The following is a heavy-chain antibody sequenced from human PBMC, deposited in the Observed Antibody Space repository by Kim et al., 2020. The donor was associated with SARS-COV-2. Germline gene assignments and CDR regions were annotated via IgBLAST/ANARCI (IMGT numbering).Heavy chain of an antibody. J-gene: IGHJ5*02. D-gene: IGHD6-13*01. CDR1: GYTFTSYA. V-gene: IGHV1-3*01. CDR3: ARDVNSRPARWFDP. CDR2: INAGNGNT. Sequence: ASVKVSCKASGYTFTSYAMHWVRQAPGQRLEWMGWINAGNGNTKYSQKFQGRVTITRDTSASTAYMELSSLRSEDTAVYYCARDVNSRPARWFDPWGQGTLVTVSS.